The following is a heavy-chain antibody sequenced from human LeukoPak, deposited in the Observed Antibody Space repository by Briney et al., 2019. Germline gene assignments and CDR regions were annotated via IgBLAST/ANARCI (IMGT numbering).Heavy chain of an antibody. CDR1: GFTFSTYT. CDR3: AKDIAFPSGY. V-gene: IGHV3-23*01. CDR2: ISGNGGST. J-gene: IGHJ4*02. Sequence: GGSLRLSCAASGFTFSTYTMTWVRQAPGKGLEWVSAISGNGGSTHYADSVKGRFTISRDNSKSTLYLQMNNLRAEDTAVYYCAKDIAFPSGYWGQGTLVTVSP. D-gene: IGHD3-10*01.